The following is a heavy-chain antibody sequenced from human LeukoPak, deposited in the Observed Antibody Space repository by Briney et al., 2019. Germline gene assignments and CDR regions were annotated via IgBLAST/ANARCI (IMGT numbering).Heavy chain of an antibody. CDR2: IFHSGIT. V-gene: IGHV4-38-2*02. Sequence: PSETLSLTCTVSGYSISSGFYWGWIRQPPGKGLEWIGSIFHSGITYYNPSLKSRVTISEDTSKNQVSLKVSSVTAADTAVYYCARHVGRGTQIYYMDVWGKGTTVTVSS. CDR1: GYSISSGFY. J-gene: IGHJ6*03. D-gene: IGHD3-16*01. CDR3: ARHVGRGTQIYYMDV.